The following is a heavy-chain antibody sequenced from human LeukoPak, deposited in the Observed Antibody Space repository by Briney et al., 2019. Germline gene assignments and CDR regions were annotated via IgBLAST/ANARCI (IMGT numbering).Heavy chain of an antibody. CDR2: ISYDGSNK. D-gene: IGHD3-16*01. CDR1: GFTFSSYA. CDR3: ARDPLWGSYLDY. J-gene: IGHJ4*02. Sequence: GRSLRLSCAASGFTFSSYAMHWVRQAPGKGLEWVAVISYDGSNKYYADSVKGRFTISRDNSKNTLYLQMNSLRAEDTAVYYCARDPLWGSYLDYWGQGTVVTVSS. V-gene: IGHV3-30-3*01.